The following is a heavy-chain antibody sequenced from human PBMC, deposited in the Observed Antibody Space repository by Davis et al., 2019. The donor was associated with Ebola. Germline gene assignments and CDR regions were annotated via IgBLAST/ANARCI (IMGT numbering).Heavy chain of an antibody. V-gene: IGHV4-59*01. Sequence: SETLSPTCTRTGGAIHTYQWTWSRRPPGKGLELIGYVQDGLSATYNPSLRGRVTLSVDTSKNQFSLELTSLTAADTAVYYCARDQEHSYGRRFDPWGQGIQVTVSS. CDR1: GGAIHTYQ. J-gene: IGHJ5*02. CDR2: VQDGLSA. D-gene: IGHD5-18*01. CDR3: ARDQEHSYGRRFDP.